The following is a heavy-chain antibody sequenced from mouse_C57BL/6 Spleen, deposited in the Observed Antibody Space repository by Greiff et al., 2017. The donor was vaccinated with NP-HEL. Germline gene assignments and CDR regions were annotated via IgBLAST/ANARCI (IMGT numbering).Heavy chain of an antibody. D-gene: IGHD3-2*02. CDR1: GYTFTSYW. CDR2: IYPGSGST. J-gene: IGHJ2*01. CDR3: ARRRQGSSGYFDY. V-gene: IGHV1-55*01. Sequence: QVQLQQPGAELVKPGASVKMSCKASGYTFTSYWITWVKQRPGQGLEWIGDIYPGSGSTNYNEQFKSKATLTVDPSSSTAYMQRSRLTSEDSAVYYCARRRQGSSGYFDYWGQGTTLTVSS.